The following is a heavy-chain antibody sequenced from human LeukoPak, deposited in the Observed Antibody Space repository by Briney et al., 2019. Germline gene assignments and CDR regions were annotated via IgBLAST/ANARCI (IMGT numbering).Heavy chain of an antibody. CDR2: ISSSSSYI. D-gene: IGHD3-10*01. V-gene: IGHV3-21*01. J-gene: IGHJ4*02. Sequence: GGSLRLSCAASGFTFSSYSMNWVRQAPGKGLEWVSSISSSSSYIYYADSVKGRFTISRDNAKNSLYLQMNGLRAEDTAVYYCARVTTYYYGSGSNWGQGTLVTVSS. CDR3: ARVTTYYYGSGSN. CDR1: GFTFSSYS.